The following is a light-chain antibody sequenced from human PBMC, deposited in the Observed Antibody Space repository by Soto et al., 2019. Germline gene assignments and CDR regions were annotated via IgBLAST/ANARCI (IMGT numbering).Light chain of an antibody. Sequence: QSVLTQPASVSGSPGQSITISCTGTSSDVGRYNYVSWYQQYPGRAPKLIIYGVTNRPSGVSDRFSGSKSGNVASLSISGLQAADEADYYCGSYTTNYVRIFGTGTKVTV. J-gene: IGLJ1*01. CDR3: GSYTTNYVRI. V-gene: IGLV2-14*01. CDR1: SSDVGRYNY. CDR2: GVT.